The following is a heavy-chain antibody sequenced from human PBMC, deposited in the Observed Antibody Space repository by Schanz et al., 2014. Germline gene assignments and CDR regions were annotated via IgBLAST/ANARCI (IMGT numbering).Heavy chain of an antibody. V-gene: IGHV3-11*03. D-gene: IGHD2-2*01. Sequence: PGGSLRLSCAASGFTLSDYYMSWIRQAPGKGLEWVSYISGTTTYTNYADSVKGRFTISRDNAKNSLYLQMNSLKTEDTAMYYCARRASCSRIGCPFDSWGQGTLVTVSS. CDR1: GFTLSDYY. CDR2: ISGTTTYT. J-gene: IGHJ4*02. CDR3: ARRASCSRIGCPFDS.